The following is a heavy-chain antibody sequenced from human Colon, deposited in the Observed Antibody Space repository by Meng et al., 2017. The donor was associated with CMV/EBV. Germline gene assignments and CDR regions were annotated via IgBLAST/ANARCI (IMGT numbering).Heavy chain of an antibody. D-gene: IGHD5-24*01. CDR1: XDSLS. J-gene: IGHJ5*02. CDR2: MSDRGRI. V-gene: IGHV4-38-2*02. CDR3: ATETRMKRWRDFASPTEYKWFDA. Sequence: QVQLQESGPGLVKPSXXXXXTXXVXXDSLSWGWIRQPPGRGLEWIGSMSDRGRIDYNPSLKSRVTISVDMSKNQFSLKVNSVTAADTAFYYCATETRMKRWRDFASPTEYKWFDAWGQGNLVTVSS.